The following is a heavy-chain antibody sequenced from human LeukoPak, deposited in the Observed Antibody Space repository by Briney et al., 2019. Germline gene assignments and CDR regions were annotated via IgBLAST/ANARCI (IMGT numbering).Heavy chain of an antibody. CDR2: IYYSGST. D-gene: IGHD3-16*02. CDR1: GGSISSSSYY. V-gene: IGHV4-39*01. J-gene: IGHJ4*02. Sequence: PSETLSFTCTVSGGSISSSSYYWGWVRQPPGKGLEWIGSIYYSGSTYYNPSLKSRVTISADTSKNQFSLKLSSMTAADTAVYYCATNIRYIFDYWGEGTLVTVS. CDR3: ATNIRYIFDY.